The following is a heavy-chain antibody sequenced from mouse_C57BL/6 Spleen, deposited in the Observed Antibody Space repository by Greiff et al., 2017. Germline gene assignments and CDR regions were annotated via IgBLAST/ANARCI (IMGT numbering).Heavy chain of an antibody. D-gene: IGHD3-3*01. Sequence: VQLQQSGAELMKPGASVKLSCKATGYTFTGYWIEWVKQRPGHGLEWIGEILPGSCSTNYNEKVKGKATFTAETASNTAYMQLNRLTTEDSAIFDCARGAGNYWGRGTTLTVSS. CDR2: ILPGSCST. CDR3: ARGAGNY. J-gene: IGHJ2*01. CDR1: GYTFTGYW. V-gene: IGHV1-9*01.